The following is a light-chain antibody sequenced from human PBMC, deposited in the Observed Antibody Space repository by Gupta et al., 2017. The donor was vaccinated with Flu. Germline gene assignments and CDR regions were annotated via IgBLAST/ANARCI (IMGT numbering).Light chain of an antibody. Sequence: VTIAGSGSSSNIGSNTVSWYQQLPRTAPKLLIYSNNQRPSGVPDRFSGSKSDTSASLAIRGLQSEDEADYYCASWDDSLNGGVFGGGTKLTVL. CDR1: SSNIGSNT. V-gene: IGLV1-44*01. CDR3: ASWDDSLNGGV. J-gene: IGLJ3*02. CDR2: SNN.